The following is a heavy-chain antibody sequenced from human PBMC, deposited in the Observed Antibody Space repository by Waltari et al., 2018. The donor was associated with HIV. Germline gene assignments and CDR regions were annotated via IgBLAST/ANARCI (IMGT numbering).Heavy chain of an antibody. CDR1: GGSISSYS. J-gene: IGHJ4*02. V-gene: IGHV4-4*07. Sequence: QVQLQESAPGLVKPSETLSLTCTVAGGSISSYSWSWLRQPAGTGLEWIGRIYTSGSTNHNPPRKGRCTMSVDTSKSQFSLKLSFVTAAVTAVYYCASQKYYDYVWGSYRPFDYWGQGTLVTVSS. D-gene: IGHD3-16*02. CDR2: IYTSGST. CDR3: ASQKYYDYVWGSYRPFDY.